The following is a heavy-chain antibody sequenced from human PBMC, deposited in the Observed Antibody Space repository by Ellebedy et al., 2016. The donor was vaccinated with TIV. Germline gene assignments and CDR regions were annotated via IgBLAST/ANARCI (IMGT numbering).Heavy chain of an antibody. CDR3: AEGRSGWYYFDY. CDR1: GVSITNGVYY. J-gene: IGHJ4*02. Sequence: SETLSLTCTVSGVSITNGVYYWSWIRQHPGKGLEWTGHIHYSGATFYNPSLRGRIIMSVDTSRNQFSLELTSVTAADTAVYYCAEGRSGWYYFDYWGQGTLVTVSS. D-gene: IGHD6-19*01. V-gene: IGHV4-31*03. CDR2: IHYSGAT.